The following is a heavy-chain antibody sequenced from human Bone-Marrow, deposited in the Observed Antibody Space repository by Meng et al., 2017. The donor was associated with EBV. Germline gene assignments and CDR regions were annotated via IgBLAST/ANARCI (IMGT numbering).Heavy chain of an antibody. CDR3: AVGGIVVVVAATPPRPHTEPQNWFDP. Sequence: VQLVESGGGLVKPGGSLRLSCAASGFTFSSYSLNWVRPAPGKGLEWIGEINHSGSTNYNPSLKSRVTISVDTSKNQFSLKLSSVTAADTAVYYCAVGGIVVVVAATPPRPHTEPQNWFDPWGQGTLVTVSS. CDR2: INHSGST. V-gene: IGHV4-34*08. CDR1: GFTFSSYS. J-gene: IGHJ5*02. D-gene: IGHD2-15*01.